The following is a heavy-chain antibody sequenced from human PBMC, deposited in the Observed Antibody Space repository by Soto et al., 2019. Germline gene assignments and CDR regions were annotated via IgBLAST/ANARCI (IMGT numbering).Heavy chain of an antibody. CDR3: ARDLAVGLVDY. J-gene: IGHJ4*02. Sequence: QVQLVQSGAEVKKPGASVKVSCKASGYTFTSYGISWVRQAPGQGLEWMGWISAYNGNTKYAQKRKXRXTXTXNTSTSTAYTELRSLRSDDTAVYSCARDLAVGLVDYWGQGSLVTVSS. CDR1: GYTFTSYG. D-gene: IGHD6-19*01. V-gene: IGHV1-18*01. CDR2: ISAYNGNT.